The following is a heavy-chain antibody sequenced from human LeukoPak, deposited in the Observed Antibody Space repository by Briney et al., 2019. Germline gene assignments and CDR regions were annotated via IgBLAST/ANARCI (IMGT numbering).Heavy chain of an antibody. CDR2: IIPIFGTA. V-gene: IGHV1-69*06. D-gene: IGHD6-13*01. CDR1: GGTFSSYA. J-gene: IGHJ5*02. CDR3: ARVRYSSSWYWFDP. Sequence: GASVKVSCKASGGTFSSYAISWVRQAPGQGLEWMGGIIPIFGTANYAQKFQGRVTITADKSTSTAYMELSSLRSEDTAVYYCARVRYSSSWYWFDPWGQGTLVTVSS.